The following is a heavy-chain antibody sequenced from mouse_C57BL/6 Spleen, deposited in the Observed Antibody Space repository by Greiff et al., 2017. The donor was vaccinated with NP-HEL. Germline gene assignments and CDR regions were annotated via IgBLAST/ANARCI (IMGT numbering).Heavy chain of an antibody. V-gene: IGHV1-69*01. Sequence: VQLQQPGAELVMPGASVKLSCKASGYTFTSYWMHWVKQRPGQGLEWIGEIDPSDSYTNYNQKFKGKSTLTVDKSSSTAYMQLSSLTSEDSAVYYCATYPLGNYWYFDVWGTGTTVTVSS. CDR2: IDPSDSYT. J-gene: IGHJ1*03. CDR3: ATYPLGNYWYFDV. D-gene: IGHD2-1*01. CDR1: GYTFTSYW.